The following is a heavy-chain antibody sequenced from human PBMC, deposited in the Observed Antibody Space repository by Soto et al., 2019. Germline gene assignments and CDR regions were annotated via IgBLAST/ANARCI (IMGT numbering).Heavy chain of an antibody. CDR1: GFTVSSSY. CDR3: ARGLYSSSWYTEHPLGGRRNNAFDI. V-gene: IGHV3-53*01. Sequence: PGGSLRLSCAASGFTVSSSYMSWVRQAPGKGLEWVSVIYSGGSTYYADSVKGRFTISRDNSKNTLYLQMNSLRAEDTAVYYCARGLYSSSWYTEHPLGGRRNNAFDIWGQGTMVTVSS. CDR2: IYSGGST. J-gene: IGHJ3*02. D-gene: IGHD6-13*01.